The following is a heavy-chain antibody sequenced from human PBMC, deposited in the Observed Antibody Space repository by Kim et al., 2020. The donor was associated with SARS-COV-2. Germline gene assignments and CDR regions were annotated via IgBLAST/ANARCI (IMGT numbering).Heavy chain of an antibody. D-gene: IGHD3-10*01. Sequence: ASVKVSCKASNYTFSTYGISWVRQAPGQGLEWMGWIRIYNGDTNYAQNLQGRVTMTTDTSTSTAYMELRSLRSDDTAVYYCARDGTMVRGVITHYYGMDVWGQGTPVTVSS. CDR3: ARDGTMVRGVITHYYGMDV. CDR2: IRIYNGDT. CDR1: NYTFSTYG. J-gene: IGHJ6*02. V-gene: IGHV1-18*01.